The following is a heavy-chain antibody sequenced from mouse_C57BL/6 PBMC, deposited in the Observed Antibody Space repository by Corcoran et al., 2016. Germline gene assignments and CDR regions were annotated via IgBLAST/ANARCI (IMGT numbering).Heavy chain of an antibody. CDR1: GYTFTSYD. CDR2: IYPRDGST. Sequence: QVQLQQSGPELVKPGASVKLSCKASGYTFTSYDLNWVKQRPGQGLEWIGWIYPRDGSTQYNETFKGKATLTVDTSSSTAYMELHSLPSEDSAVYFSARKGIYYGNPEDYWGQGTSVTVSS. D-gene: IGHD2-1*01. CDR3: ARKGIYYGNPEDY. V-gene: IGHV1-85*01. J-gene: IGHJ4*01.